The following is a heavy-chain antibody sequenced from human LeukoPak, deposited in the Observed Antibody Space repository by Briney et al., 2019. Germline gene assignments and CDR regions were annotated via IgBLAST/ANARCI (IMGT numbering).Heavy chain of an antibody. D-gene: IGHD3-22*01. CDR3: TTLDSSGYYGYFDY. CDR1: GFTFSNAW. CDR2: IKSKTDGGTT. J-gene: IGHJ4*02. V-gene: IGHV3-15*01. Sequence: IPGGSLRLSCAASGFTFSNAWMSWVRQAPGKGLEWVGRIKSKTDGGTTDYAAPVKGRFTISRDESKNTLYLQMNSLKTEDTAVYYCTTLDSSGYYGYFDYWGQGTLVTVSS.